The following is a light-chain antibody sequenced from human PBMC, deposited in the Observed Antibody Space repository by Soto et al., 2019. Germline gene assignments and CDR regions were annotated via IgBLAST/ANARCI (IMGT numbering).Light chain of an antibody. J-gene: IGKJ4*01. Sequence: DIKLTQTPSFLSASVGDRVTITCRASQAISGFLAWYQQKPGKTPKVLIYAASTLQSGVPSRFSGDGSGTEFTLTISSLQPEDFATYYCQQLNSFSRTFGGGTKVEIK. CDR1: QAISGF. V-gene: IGKV1-9*01. CDR3: QQLNSFSRT. CDR2: AAS.